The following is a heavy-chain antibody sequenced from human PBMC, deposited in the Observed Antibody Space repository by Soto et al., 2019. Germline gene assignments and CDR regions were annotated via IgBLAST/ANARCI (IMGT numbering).Heavy chain of an antibody. D-gene: IGHD6-19*01. CDR1: GYTFTSYG. CDR3: ARDPLPYSSGWYYYYYGMDV. CDR2: ISSYNGNT. J-gene: IGHJ6*02. V-gene: IGHV1-18*01. Sequence: QVQLVQSGAEVKKPGASVKVSCKASGYTFTSYGISWVRQAPGQGLEWMGWISSYNGNTNYAQTLQGRVTMTTDTSTGTAYMELRRLRSDDTAVYYCARDPLPYSSGWYYYYYGMDVWGQGTTVTVSS.